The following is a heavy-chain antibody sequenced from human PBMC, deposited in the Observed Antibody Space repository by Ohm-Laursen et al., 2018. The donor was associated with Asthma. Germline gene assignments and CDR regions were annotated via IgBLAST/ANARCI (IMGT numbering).Heavy chain of an antibody. CDR3: ARHLRGSSLPQRIDY. V-gene: IGHV4-39*01. CDR1: GGSISSSSYY. CDR2: IYYSGTT. D-gene: IGHD6-13*01. Sequence: PSETLSLTCTVSGGSISSSSYYWGWIRQPPGKGLEWIGSIYYSGTTYYHPSLKSRVTISVATSKNQFSLKLSSVTAADTAVYHCARHLRGSSLPQRIDYWGQGTLVTVSS. J-gene: IGHJ4*02.